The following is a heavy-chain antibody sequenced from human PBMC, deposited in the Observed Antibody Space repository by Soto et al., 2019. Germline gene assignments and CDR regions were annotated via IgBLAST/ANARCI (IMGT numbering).Heavy chain of an antibody. CDR1: GFTFSSYN. Sequence: GCLRLSCAASGFTFSSYNMNWVRQAPGKGLECVSSISSSSSYIYYADSVKGRFTISRDNAKNSLYLQMNSLRAEDTAVYYCARSAGEYYGMDVWGQGTTVTVYS. V-gene: IGHV3-21*01. J-gene: IGHJ6*02. CDR2: ISSSSSYI. CDR3: ARSAGEYYGMDV. D-gene: IGHD3-10*01.